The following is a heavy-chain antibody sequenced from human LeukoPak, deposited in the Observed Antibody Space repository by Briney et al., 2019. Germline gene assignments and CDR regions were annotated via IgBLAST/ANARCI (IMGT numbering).Heavy chain of an antibody. CDR1: GGTFSDHV. CDR2: ILPMLGIT. D-gene: IGHD3-10*01. J-gene: IGHJ3*02. V-gene: IGHV1-69*04. Sequence: ASVKVSCKASGGTFSDHVISWVRQAPEQGLEWMGRILPMLGITNSAQKFQGRVTITADKSTSTAYMELSSLRSEDTAVYYCARGGASGGHAFDIWGQGTMVTVSP. CDR3: ARGGASGGHAFDI.